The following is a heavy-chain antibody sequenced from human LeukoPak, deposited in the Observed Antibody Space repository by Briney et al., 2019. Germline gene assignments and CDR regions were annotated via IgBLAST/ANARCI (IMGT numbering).Heavy chain of an antibody. CDR3: ARGLYSSVD. J-gene: IGHJ4*02. V-gene: IGHV3-30-3*01. CDR2: ISYDGSNK. D-gene: IGHD6-25*01. CDR1: GFTFSSYA. Sequence: QAGGSLRLSCAASGFTFSSYAMHWVRQAPGKGLEWVAVISYDGSNKYYADSVKGRFTISRDNSKNTLYLQMNSLRAEDTAVYYCARGLYSSVDWGQGTLVTVSS.